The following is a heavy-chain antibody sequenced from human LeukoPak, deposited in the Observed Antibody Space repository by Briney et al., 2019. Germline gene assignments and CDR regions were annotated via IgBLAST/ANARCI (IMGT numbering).Heavy chain of an antibody. CDR2: INPNSGGT. V-gene: IGHV1-2*02. CDR1: GYTFTGYY. D-gene: IGHD1-26*01. J-gene: IGHJ6*03. CDR3: AFSSYYLQGNYYYMDV. Sequence: ASVKVSCKPSGYTFTGYYIQWVRQAPRQGLEWMGWINPNSGGTNYAQKFQGRVTMTRDTSISTAYMELSSLTSDDTAVYYCAFSSYYLQGNYYYMDVWGKGTTVTVSS.